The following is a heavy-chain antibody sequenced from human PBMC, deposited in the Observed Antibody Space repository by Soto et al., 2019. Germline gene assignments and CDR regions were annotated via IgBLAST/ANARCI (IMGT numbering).Heavy chain of an antibody. CDR2: IIPVYSTS. V-gene: IGHV1-69*01. CDR1: GGTFSNFA. J-gene: IGHJ6*02. Sequence: VRLVQSGAEMKKPGSSVKVSCKASGGTFSNFAISWVRQAPGQGREWLGAIIPVYSTSKYEPKFQGRVTISADESTSTAYMELSSLRSEDTAVYYCAKDDNSGFFIGYYGLDVWGPGTTVTVSS. CDR3: AKDDNSGFFIGYYGLDV. D-gene: IGHD6-19*01.